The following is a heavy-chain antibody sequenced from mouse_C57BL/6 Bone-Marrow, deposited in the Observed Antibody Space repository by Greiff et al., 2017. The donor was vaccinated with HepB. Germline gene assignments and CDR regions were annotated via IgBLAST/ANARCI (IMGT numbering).Heavy chain of an antibody. J-gene: IGHJ4*01. V-gene: IGHV5-2*01. CDR3: ARHGDYDGVGAMDY. D-gene: IGHD2-4*01. CDR1: EYEFPSHD. Sequence: EVKLVESGGGLVQPGESLKLSCESNEYEFPSHDMSWVRKTPEKRLELVAAINSDGGSTYYPDTIERRFIISRDNTKKTLYLQMSSLRSEDTALYYCARHGDYDGVGAMDYWGQGTSVTVSS. CDR2: INSDGGST.